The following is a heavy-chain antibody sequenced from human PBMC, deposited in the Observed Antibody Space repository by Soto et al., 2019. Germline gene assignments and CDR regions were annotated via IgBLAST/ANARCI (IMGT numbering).Heavy chain of an antibody. D-gene: IGHD3-10*01. CDR3: ARARSDSAGSSLGRRMDV. Sequence: ASETLSLTCTVSVDSISTYYWSWIRRPAGKGLEWIGRIDASGNTNYNPSLKSRVTMSVDTSKSQFSLNLTSVTAADSAIYYCARARSDSAGSSLGRRMDVWGQGTTVTVSS. J-gene: IGHJ6*02. CDR1: VDSISTYY. V-gene: IGHV4-4*07. CDR2: IDASGNT.